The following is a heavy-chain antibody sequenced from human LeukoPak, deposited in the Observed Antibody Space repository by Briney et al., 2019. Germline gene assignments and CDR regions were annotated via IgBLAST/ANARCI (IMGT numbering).Heavy chain of an antibody. V-gene: IGHV3-7*01. CDR3: AHGDYGGQAYNWFDP. Sequence: GGSLRLSCAASGFTFSTYWMSWVRQAPGKGLEWVANIKQDGSEKYYVDSVKGRFTISRDNAKNSLYLQMISLRAEDTAVYYCAHGDYGGQAYNWFDPWGQGTLVTVSS. J-gene: IGHJ5*02. D-gene: IGHD4-17*01. CDR1: GFTFSTYW. CDR2: IKQDGSEK.